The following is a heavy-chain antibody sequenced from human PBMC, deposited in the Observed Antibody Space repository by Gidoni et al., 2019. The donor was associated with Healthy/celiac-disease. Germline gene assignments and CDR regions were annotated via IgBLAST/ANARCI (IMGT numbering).Heavy chain of an antibody. J-gene: IGHJ4*02. CDR2: ISSSSSTI. CDR1: GFTFSSYS. CDR3: ARDSGTDFDY. Sequence: EVQLVASGGGLVQPGGSLRLSCAASGFTFSSYSMNWVRQAPGKGLEWVSYISSSSSTIYYADSVKGRFTISRDNAKNSLYLQMNSLRAEDTAVYYCARDSGTDFDYWGQGTLVTVSS. V-gene: IGHV3-48*01.